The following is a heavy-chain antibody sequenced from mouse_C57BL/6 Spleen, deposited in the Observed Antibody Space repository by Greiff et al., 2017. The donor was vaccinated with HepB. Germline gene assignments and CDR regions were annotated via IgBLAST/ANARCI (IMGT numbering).Heavy chain of an antibody. D-gene: IGHD1-1*01. CDR2: ISNLAYSI. J-gene: IGHJ1*03. Sequence: VQLKESGGGLVQPGGSLKLSCAASGFTFSDYGMAWVRQAPRKGPEWVAFISNLAYSIYYADTVTGRFTISRENAKNTLYLEMSSLRSEDTAMYYCARHTDYYGSRGYFDVWGTGTTVTVSS. V-gene: IGHV5-15*01. CDR1: GFTFSDYG. CDR3: ARHTDYYGSRGYFDV.